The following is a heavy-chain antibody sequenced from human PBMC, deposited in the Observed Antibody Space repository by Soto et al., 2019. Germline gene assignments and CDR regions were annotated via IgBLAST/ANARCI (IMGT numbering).Heavy chain of an antibody. CDR1: GNTFTSYW. D-gene: IGHD5-18*01. J-gene: IGHJ4*02. V-gene: IGHV5-51*01. CDR2: IFPGDSDT. CDR3: ARLLYSYGPFAY. Sequence: GESLKISCKGYGNTFTSYWIGWVRQVPGKGLEWMGIIFPGDSDTRYSPSFQGQVTMSADKSISTAYLHWSSLKASDTAMYYCARLLYSYGPFAYWGQGTMVTVSS.